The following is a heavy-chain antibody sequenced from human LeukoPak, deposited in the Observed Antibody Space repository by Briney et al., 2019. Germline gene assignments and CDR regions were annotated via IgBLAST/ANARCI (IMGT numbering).Heavy chain of an antibody. J-gene: IGHJ4*02. V-gene: IGHV4-59*12. CDR1: GGSISSYY. D-gene: IGHD6-13*01. CDR2: IYYSGST. CDR3: ARGITGITATGSE. Sequence: SETLSLTCTVSGGSISSYYWSWIRQPPGKGLEWIGYIYYSGSTNYNPSLKSRVTISVDTSKNQFSLKLSSVTAADTAVYYCARGITGITATGSEWGQGTLVTVSS.